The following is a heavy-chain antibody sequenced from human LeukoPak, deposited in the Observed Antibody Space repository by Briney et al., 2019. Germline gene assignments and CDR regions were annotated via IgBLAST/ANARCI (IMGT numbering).Heavy chain of an antibody. CDR3: AKVASSSWPSYYYGMDV. J-gene: IGHJ6*02. CDR2: ISYDGSNE. V-gene: IGHV3-30*18. D-gene: IGHD6-13*01. Sequence: AGGSLRLSCAASGFTFSTYGMHWVRQAPGKGLEWVAVISYDGSNEYYADSVKGRFTISRDNSKNTLYLQMSSLRAEDTAVYYCAKVASSSWPSYYYGMDVWGQETTVTVSS. CDR1: GFTFSTYG.